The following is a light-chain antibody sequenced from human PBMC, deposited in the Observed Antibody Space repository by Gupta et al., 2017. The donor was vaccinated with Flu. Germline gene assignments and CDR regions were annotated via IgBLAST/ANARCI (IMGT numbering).Light chain of an antibody. J-gene: IGKJ4*01. V-gene: IGKV3-15*01. CDR3: PQGDMSPGLT. CDR2: EAS. CDR1: RDIDPR. Sequence: MLTQSPATLSVSPGERLSLSFRASRDIDPRLAWYQQKPGQSPRLLIYEASTLATRLAARSSASAFGIELTLIVSTAQSEHSAVYFIPQGDMSPGLTFGGGTKLEI.